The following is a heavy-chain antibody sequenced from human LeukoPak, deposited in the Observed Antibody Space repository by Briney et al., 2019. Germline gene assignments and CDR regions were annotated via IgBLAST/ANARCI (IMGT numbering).Heavy chain of an antibody. CDR1: GFTFSSYE. J-gene: IGHJ5*01. Sequence: GGSLRLSCAASGFTFSSYEMNWVRQAPGKGLEWVSYISSSGSIIYYADSVKGRFTISRDNAKNSLYLQMNYLRAEDTALYYCARDPRWGIERTSTTCRVAGFDSWGQGTLVTVSS. CDR2: ISSSGSII. CDR3: ARDPRWGIERTSTTCRVAGFDS. D-gene: IGHD2-2*01. V-gene: IGHV3-48*03.